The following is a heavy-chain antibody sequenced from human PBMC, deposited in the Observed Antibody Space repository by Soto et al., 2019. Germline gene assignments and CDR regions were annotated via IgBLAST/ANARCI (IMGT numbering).Heavy chain of an antibody. V-gene: IGHV1-3*01. D-gene: IGHD1-26*01. CDR1: GYTFTSYA. Sequence: QVQLVQSGAEVKKPGASVKVSCKASGYTFTSYAMHWVRQAPGQRLEWMGWINAGNGNTKYSQKFQGRVTITRDTAASTAYMELSSLRSEDTAVYYCARDQEWELPGVWGQGTLVTVSS. J-gene: IGHJ4*02. CDR3: ARDQEWELPGV. CDR2: INAGNGNT.